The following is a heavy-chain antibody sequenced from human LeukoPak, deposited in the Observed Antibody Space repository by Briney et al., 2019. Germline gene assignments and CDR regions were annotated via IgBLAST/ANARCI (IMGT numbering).Heavy chain of an antibody. CDR1: GFSFSDAW. D-gene: IGHD5-24*01. CDR3: TRHSEMATIPEPGD. Sequence: GGSLRLSCAASGFSFSDAWMNWVRQASGKGLEWVGRIRSKTNNYATGYAASVKGRFTISRDDSKNTAYLQMNSLKTEDTAVYYCTRHSEMATIPEPGDWGQGTLVTVSS. J-gene: IGHJ4*02. V-gene: IGHV3-73*01. CDR2: IRSKTNNYAT.